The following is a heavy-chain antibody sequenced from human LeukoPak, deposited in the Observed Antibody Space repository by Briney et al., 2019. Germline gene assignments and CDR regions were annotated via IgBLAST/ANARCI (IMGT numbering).Heavy chain of an antibody. V-gene: IGHV4-39*01. D-gene: IGHD3-10*01. CDR2: IYYSGST. CDR3: ARRYGSGWGNWFDP. CDR1: GGSISSSSYY. J-gene: IGHJ5*02. Sequence: SETLSLTCTVSGGSISSSSYYWGWIRQPPGRGLEWLGSIYYSGSTYYNPSLKSRVTISVDTSKNQFSLKLSSVTAADTAVYYCARRYGSGWGNWFDPWGQGTLVTVSS.